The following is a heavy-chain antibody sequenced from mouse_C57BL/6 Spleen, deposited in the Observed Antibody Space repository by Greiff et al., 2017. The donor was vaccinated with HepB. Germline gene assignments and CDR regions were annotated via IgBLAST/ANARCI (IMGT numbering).Heavy chain of an antibody. V-gene: IGHV1-63*01. J-gene: IGHJ1*03. CDR3: ARRNNCYGSSYDWYFDV. CDR2: IYPGGGYT. D-gene: IGHD1-1*01. Sequence: QVQLQQSGAELVRPGTSVKMSCKASGYTFTNYWIGWAKQRPGHGLEWIGDIYPGGGYTNYNEKFKGKATLTADKSSSTAYMQFSSLTSEDSAIYYCARRNNCYGSSYDWYFDVWGTGTTVTVSS. CDR1: GYTFTNYW.